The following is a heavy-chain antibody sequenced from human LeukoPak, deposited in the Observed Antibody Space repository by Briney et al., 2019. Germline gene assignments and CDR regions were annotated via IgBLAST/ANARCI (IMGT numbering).Heavy chain of an antibody. Sequence: SETLSLTCAVYGGSFSGYYWSWIRQPPGKGLEWIGKINHSGSTNYNPSLKSRDTISVDTSKNQFSLKLSSVTAADTAVYYCARGYCTNGVCSRFDYWGQGTLVTVSS. CDR3: ARGYCTNGVCSRFDY. CDR1: GGSFSGYY. CDR2: INHSGST. D-gene: IGHD2-8*01. V-gene: IGHV4-34*01. J-gene: IGHJ4*02.